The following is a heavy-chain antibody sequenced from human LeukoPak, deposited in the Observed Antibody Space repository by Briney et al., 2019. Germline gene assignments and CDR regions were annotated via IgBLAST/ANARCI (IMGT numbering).Heavy chain of an antibody. CDR2: IIPILGTA. V-gene: IGHV1-69*11. CDR3: ARDHSSSWGTDYYGMDV. Sequence: SVKVSCKASGGTFSSYAISWVRQAPGQGLEWMGRIIPILGTANYAQKFQGRVTITADESTSTAYMELSSLRSEDTAVYYCARDHSSSWGTDYYGMDVWGQGTTVTVSS. D-gene: IGHD6-13*01. J-gene: IGHJ6*02. CDR1: GGTFSSYA.